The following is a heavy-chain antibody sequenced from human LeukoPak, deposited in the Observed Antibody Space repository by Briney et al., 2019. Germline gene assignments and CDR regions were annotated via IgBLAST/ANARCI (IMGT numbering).Heavy chain of an antibody. J-gene: IGHJ4*02. Sequence: GESLRLSCGASGFTFSSYAMTWVRQPPPRGMEWVSAMGGSGDITYTADSVKGRFTISRDNSKNTLYLQMNSLTAEATAVYYCAKEADDWYPRPFDYWGQGTLVTVSS. V-gene: IGHV3-23*01. CDR2: MGGSGDIT. D-gene: IGHD3-9*01. CDR1: GFTFSSYA. CDR3: AKEADDWYPRPFDY.